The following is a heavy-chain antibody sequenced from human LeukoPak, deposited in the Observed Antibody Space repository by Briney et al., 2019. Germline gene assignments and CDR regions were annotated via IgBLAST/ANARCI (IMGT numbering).Heavy chain of an antibody. CDR2: ISGSGSTI. CDR1: GFTFSDYY. CDR3: ARVSVQRGVNIVVP. J-gene: IGHJ5*02. V-gene: IGHV3-11*01. D-gene: IGHD2-2*01. Sequence: GGSLRLSCAASGFTFSDYYMSWIRQAPGKGLEWVSYISGSGSTIYYADSVKGRFTISRDNAKNSLYLQMNSLRAEDTAVYYCARVSVQRGVNIVVPWGQGTLVTVSS.